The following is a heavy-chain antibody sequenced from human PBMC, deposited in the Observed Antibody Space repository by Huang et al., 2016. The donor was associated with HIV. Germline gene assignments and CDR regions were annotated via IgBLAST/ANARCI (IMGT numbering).Heavy chain of an antibody. J-gene: IGHJ4*02. V-gene: IGHV2-5*01. CDR1: GFSLSTSGLG. CDR3: AHIHSSLDYFDY. Sequence: QITLKESGPAVVKPTQPLSLTFSFSGFSLSTSGLGVGWNRQPPGKALNWLALIYWYDDKRYKSALISRLTINKDTSKIQVVLTMSNLDPVDTGTYYCAHIHSSLDYFDYWGQGTLVTVSS. CDR2: IYWYDDK.